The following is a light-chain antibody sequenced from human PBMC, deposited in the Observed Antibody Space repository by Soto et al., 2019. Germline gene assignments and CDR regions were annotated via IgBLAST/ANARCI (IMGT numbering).Light chain of an antibody. Sequence: ETVLTQSPGTLSLSPGERATLSCRASQSVSSNYLAWYQQKPGQAPRLLMYGTSNRVTGIPDRFSGSGSETDFTLTSSRLEPEDFAVYYCQQYGNTLWTFGQGPKVEV. CDR3: QQYGNTLWT. V-gene: IGKV3-20*01. J-gene: IGKJ1*01. CDR2: GTS. CDR1: QSVSSNY.